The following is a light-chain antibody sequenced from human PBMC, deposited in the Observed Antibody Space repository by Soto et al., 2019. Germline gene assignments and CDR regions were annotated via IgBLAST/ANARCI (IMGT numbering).Light chain of an antibody. J-gene: IGKJ1*01. CDR3: QQYINWPRT. CDR2: GAY. Sequence: EIVFTQSPGPLSLSPGERATLSCRASQRVTSNYLAWYQPRPGQAPRLLIYGAYTRATGIQARFSGSGSGTEFALTIRSMQSEDFAVYYCQQYINWPRTFGQGTKVEIK. CDR1: QRVTSN. V-gene: IGKV3-15*01.